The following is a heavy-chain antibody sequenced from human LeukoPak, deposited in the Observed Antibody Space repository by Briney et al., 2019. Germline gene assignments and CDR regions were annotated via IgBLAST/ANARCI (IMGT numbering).Heavy chain of an antibody. V-gene: IGHV1-46*01. CDR3: ARTGTNYYYYYYMDV. Sequence: ASVKVSCKASGYTFTSYYMHWVRQAPGQGLEWMGIINPSGGSTSYAQKFQGRVTMTRDMSTSTVYMELSSLRSEDTAVYYCARTGTNYYYYYYMDVWGKGTTVTVSS. CDR1: GYTFTSYY. D-gene: IGHD1-7*01. J-gene: IGHJ6*03. CDR2: INPSGGST.